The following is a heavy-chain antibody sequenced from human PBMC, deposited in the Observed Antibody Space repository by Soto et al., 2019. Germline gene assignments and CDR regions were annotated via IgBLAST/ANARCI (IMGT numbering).Heavy chain of an antibody. D-gene: IGHD6-19*01. CDR1: GGTFSSYA. J-gene: IGHJ4*02. CDR2: IIPIFGTA. Sequence: QVQLVQSGAEVKKPGSSVKVSCKASGGTFSSYAISWVRQAPGQGLEWMGGIIPIFGTANYAQKFQGRVTITADESTSTAYMELSSLRSEDTAMYYCARDPSLGIAVAGPGYWGQGTLVTVSS. V-gene: IGHV1-69*01. CDR3: ARDPSLGIAVAGPGY.